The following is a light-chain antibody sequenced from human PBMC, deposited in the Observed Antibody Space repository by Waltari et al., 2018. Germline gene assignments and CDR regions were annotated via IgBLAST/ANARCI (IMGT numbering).Light chain of an antibody. J-gene: IGLJ2*01. CDR3: QSADPGGPSPVV. CDR1: ALPSQY. CDR2: KDD. V-gene: IGLV3-25*03. Sequence: SSELTQPPSVSVSPGQTAKISCSGHALPSQYTFWYQRKTGLPPILVIYKDDQRPSGIPERFSGSPSGTTFTLTITDVQAEDEADYYCQSADPGGPSPVVFGGGTKLTV.